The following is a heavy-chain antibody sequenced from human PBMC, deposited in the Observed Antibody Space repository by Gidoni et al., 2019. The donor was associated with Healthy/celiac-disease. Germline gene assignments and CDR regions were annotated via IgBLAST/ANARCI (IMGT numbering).Heavy chain of an antibody. D-gene: IGHD6-13*01. CDR2: INPNSGGT. V-gene: IGHV1-2*04. CDR1: GYTFTGYY. J-gene: IGHJ4*02. Sequence: QVQLVQSGAEVKKPGASVKVSCRASGYTFTGYYMHWVRQAPGQGLEWMGWINPNSGGTNYAQKFQGWVTMTRDTSISTAYMELSRLRSDDTAVYYCARGTTGYSSSWYVSDNFDYWGQGTLVTVSS. CDR3: ARGTTGYSSSWYVSDNFDY.